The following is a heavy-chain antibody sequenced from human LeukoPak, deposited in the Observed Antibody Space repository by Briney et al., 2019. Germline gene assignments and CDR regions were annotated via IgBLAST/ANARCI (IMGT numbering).Heavy chain of an antibody. Sequence: SGTLSLTCAVSGGSITRSNWWSWVRQSRGKGLEWIREVYDNGSTNYNPSLKSRVTISVDKSKNQFSLKLTSVTAADTAVYYCASPRADRSTWYAVDYWGQGTLVTVSS. CDR2: VYDNGST. V-gene: IGHV4-4*02. CDR1: GGSITRSNW. CDR3: ASPRADRSTWYAVDY. J-gene: IGHJ4*02. D-gene: IGHD2/OR15-2a*01.